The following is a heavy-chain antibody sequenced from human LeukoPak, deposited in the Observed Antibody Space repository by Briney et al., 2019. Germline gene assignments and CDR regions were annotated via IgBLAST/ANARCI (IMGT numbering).Heavy chain of an antibody. V-gene: IGHV3-9*01. D-gene: IGHD2-21*02. CDR2: ISYNSDTI. J-gene: IGHJ2*01. CDR3: AKDYCGGDCYSGWYFDL. CDR1: GFTFDDYA. Sequence: PGRSLRLSCAASGFTFDDYALHWDPQAPGKGLGWVSGISYNSDTIAYADSVKGRFTISRDNAKNSLYLQMDSLRAEDTALYYCAKDYCGGDCYSGWYFDLWGRGTLVTVSS.